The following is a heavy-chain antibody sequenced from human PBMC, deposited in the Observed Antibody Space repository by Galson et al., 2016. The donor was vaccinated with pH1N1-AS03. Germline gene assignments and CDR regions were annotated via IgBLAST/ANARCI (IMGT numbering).Heavy chain of an antibody. Sequence: PALVKPTQTLTLTCTFSGFSLSTSEVGVGWIRQPPGKALEWLALISWNDNKLYRPSLKSRLTITMDTSKNQVVLTMTNMDPEDTATYYCGHSTAGYWGQGILVTVSS. D-gene: IGHD2-21*02. CDR3: GHSTAGY. J-gene: IGHJ4*02. V-gene: IGHV2-5*01. CDR2: ISWNDNK. CDR1: GFSLSTSEVG.